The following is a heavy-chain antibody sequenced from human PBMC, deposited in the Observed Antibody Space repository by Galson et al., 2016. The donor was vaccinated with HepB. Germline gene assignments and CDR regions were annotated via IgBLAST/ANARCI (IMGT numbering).Heavy chain of an antibody. CDR2: ISGSGGTT. Sequence: SLRLSCAASGFTFSSYVMSWVRQAPGKGLELVSGISGSGGTTNYADSVEGRFTISRDNSKNTVFLQMNSLRAEDTAVYYCAKAIGSGSFGYDYYGLDVWGQGTTVTVSS. D-gene: IGHD3-10*01. J-gene: IGHJ6*02. CDR1: GFTFSSYV. CDR3: AKAIGSGSFGYDYYGLDV. V-gene: IGHV3-23*01.